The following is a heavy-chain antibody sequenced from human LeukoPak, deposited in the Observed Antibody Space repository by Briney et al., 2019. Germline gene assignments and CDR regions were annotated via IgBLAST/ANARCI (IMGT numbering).Heavy chain of an antibody. CDR1: GFTVSSNY. CDR3: ATSSHFYGMAI. CDR2: IKQDGSEK. J-gene: IGHJ6*02. V-gene: IGHV3-7*03. D-gene: IGHD6-6*01. Sequence: GGSLRLSCAASGFTVSSNYMNWVRQAPGKGLEWVAIIKQDGSEKYYVDSVKGRFTVSRDNAKQSLSLQVNSLRADDTAIYYCATSSHFYGMAIWGQGTMVTVSS.